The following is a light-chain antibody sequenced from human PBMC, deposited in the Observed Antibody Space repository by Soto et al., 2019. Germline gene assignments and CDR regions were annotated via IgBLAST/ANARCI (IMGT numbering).Light chain of an antibody. V-gene: IGKV4-1*01. CDR3: QEYYYTPPT. CDR2: WAS. CDR1: QSILYSSNNKNY. Sequence: DIVMTQSPDSLAVSLGERATINCKSSQSILYSSNNKNYIAWYQQKPGQPPKLIIYWASTRESGVPDRFSGSGSGTDFTLTISSLQAEDVAVDYCQEYYYTPPTFGQGTKVDIK. J-gene: IGKJ1*01.